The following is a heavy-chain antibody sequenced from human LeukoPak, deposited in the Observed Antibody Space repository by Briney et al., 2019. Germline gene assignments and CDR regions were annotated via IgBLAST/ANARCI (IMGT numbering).Heavy chain of an antibody. V-gene: IGHV3-66*01. CDR2: MYSGGNT. D-gene: IGHD3-3*01. CDR3: AHYDFWSGHALDI. CDR1: GFTVSGNY. J-gene: IGHJ3*02. Sequence: GGSLRLSCAASGFTVSGNYMSWVRQAPGKGLEWVSLMYSGGNTYYADSVKGRFTISRDNFKNMLYLQMNSLRAEDTAVYYCAHYDFWSGHALDIWGQGTMVTVSS.